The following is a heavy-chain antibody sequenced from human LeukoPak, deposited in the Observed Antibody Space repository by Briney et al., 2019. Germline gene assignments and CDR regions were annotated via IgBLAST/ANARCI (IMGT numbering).Heavy chain of an antibody. V-gene: IGHV4-4*07. CDR2: IYTSGST. CDR3: ARDSEGYYYDSSGPLDP. D-gene: IGHD3-22*01. J-gene: IGHJ5*02. CDR1: GGSFSGYY. Sequence: PSETLSLTCAVYGGSFSGYYWSWIRQPAGKGLEWIGRIYTSGSTNYNPSLKSRVTMSVDTSKNQFSLKLSSVTAADTAVYYCARDSEGYYYDSSGPLDPWGQGTLVTVSS.